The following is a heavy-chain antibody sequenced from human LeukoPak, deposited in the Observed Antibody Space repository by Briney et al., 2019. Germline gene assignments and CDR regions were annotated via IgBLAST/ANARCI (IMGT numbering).Heavy chain of an antibody. J-gene: IGHJ4*02. V-gene: IGHV1-8*03. CDR2: MNPNSGNT. CDR3: ARGGLRFLEWLFDY. D-gene: IGHD3-3*01. CDR1: GGTFSSYA. Sequence: ASVKVSCKASGGTFSSYAINWVRQATGQGLEWMGWMNPNSGNTGYAQKFQGRVTITRNTSISTAYMELSSLRSEDTAVYYCARGGLRFLEWLFDYWGQGTLVTVSS.